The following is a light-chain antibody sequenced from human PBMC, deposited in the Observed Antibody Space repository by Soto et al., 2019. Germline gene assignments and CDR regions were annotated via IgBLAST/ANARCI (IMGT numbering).Light chain of an antibody. J-gene: IGKJ2*01. Sequence: DIQVTQSPSSLSASVGDRVTISCRASQSISGYLNWYQQKPGKAPNLLIFDASNLQSGVPSRFSGRGSGAEYTLTISSLQPEDTATYYCQQYDHPPYTFGQGTKLEIK. V-gene: IGKV1-39*01. CDR3: QQYDHPPYT. CDR1: QSISGY. CDR2: DAS.